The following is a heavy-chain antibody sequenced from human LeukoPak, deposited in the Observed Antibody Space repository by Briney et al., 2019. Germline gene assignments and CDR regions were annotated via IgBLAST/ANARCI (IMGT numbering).Heavy chain of an antibody. D-gene: IGHD2-2*01. CDR2: IYYSGST. CDR1: GGSISSGGYY. CDR3: AREQYCSSTSCYFIPARNGMDV. Sequence: SQTLSLTCTVSGGSISSGGYYWSWIRQHPGKGLEWIGYIYYSGSTYYNPSLKSRVTISVDTSKNQFSLKLSSVTAADTAVYYCAREQYCSSTSCYFIPARNGMDVWGQGTTVTVSS. V-gene: IGHV4-31*03. J-gene: IGHJ6*02.